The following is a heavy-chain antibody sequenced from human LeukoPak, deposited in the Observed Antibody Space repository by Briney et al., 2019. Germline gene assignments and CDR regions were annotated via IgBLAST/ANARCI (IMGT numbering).Heavy chain of an antibody. CDR3: AKEDSSPSNFHY. CDR1: GYSISSGYY. CDR2: IYHSGST. D-gene: IGHD6-6*01. J-gene: IGHJ4*02. Sequence: SETLSLTCAVSGYSISSGYYWGWIRQPPGKGLEWIGSIYHSGSTYYNPSLKSQVTISVDTSKNQFSLKLSSVTAADTAVYYCAKEDSSPSNFHYWGQGTLVTVSS. V-gene: IGHV4-38-2*02.